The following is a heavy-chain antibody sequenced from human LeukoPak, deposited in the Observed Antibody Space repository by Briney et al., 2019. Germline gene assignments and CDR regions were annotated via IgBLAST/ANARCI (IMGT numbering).Heavy chain of an antibody. Sequence: PGGSLRLSCAASGFTFSSYAMSWVRQAPGKGLEWVSAISGSGGSTYYADSVKGRFTISRDNSKNTLYPQMNSLRAEDTAVYYCAIDMITFGGVIYDAFDIWGQGTMVTVSS. CDR3: AIDMITFGGVIYDAFDI. CDR2: ISGSGGST. D-gene: IGHD3-16*01. CDR1: GFTFSSYA. V-gene: IGHV3-23*01. J-gene: IGHJ3*02.